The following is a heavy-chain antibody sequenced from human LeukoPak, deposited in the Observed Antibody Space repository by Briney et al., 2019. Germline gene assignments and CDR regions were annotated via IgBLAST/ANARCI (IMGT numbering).Heavy chain of an antibody. Sequence: GGSLRLSCAASGFTFSSYAMHWVRQAPGKGLEWVAVISYDGSNKYYADSVKGRFTISRDNSENTLYLQMNSLRAEDTAVYYCARDPEEIAVAGYSNYFDYWGQGTLVTVSS. D-gene: IGHD6-19*01. CDR3: ARDPEEIAVAGYSNYFDY. CDR1: GFTFSSYA. V-gene: IGHV3-30-3*01. CDR2: ISYDGSNK. J-gene: IGHJ4*02.